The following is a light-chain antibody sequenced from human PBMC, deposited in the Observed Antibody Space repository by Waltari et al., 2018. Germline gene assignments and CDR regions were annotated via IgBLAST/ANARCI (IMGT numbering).Light chain of an antibody. CDR2: DAS. Sequence: DIQLTQSPSSLSASIGDRVTITFQASQDISNYLNWYQQKPGKAHSLLIYDASNLETGVPSRFSGSGSGTAFSFTITSLQPEDFATYYCQQYDNLPLTFGGGTKVEI. V-gene: IGKV1-33*01. CDR3: QQYDNLPLT. CDR1: QDISNY. J-gene: IGKJ4*01.